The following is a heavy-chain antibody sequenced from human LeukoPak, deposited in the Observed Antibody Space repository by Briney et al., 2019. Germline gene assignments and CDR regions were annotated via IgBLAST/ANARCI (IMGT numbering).Heavy chain of an antibody. V-gene: IGHV1-18*01. CDR3: ARDVAAAATYYYYGMDV. CDR2: ISAYNGNT. CDR1: GYTFTSYG. Sequence: GASVKVSCKASGYTFTSYGISWVRQAPGQGLEWMGWISAYNGNTNYAQKLQGRVTMTTDTSTSTAYMELRSLRSDDTAVYYCARDVAAAATYYYYGMDVWGQGTRSPSP. D-gene: IGHD6-13*01. J-gene: IGHJ6*02.